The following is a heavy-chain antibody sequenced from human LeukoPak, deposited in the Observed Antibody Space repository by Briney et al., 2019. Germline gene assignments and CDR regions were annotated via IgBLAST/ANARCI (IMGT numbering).Heavy chain of an antibody. CDR1: GGSISSYY. Sequence: SETLSLTCTVSGGSISSYYWSWIRQPPGKGLEWIGYMYYSGSTNYNPSLKSRVTISVDTSKNQFSLKLRSVTAADTAVYFCAWARHRAAVDHWGQGTLVTVSS. CDR2: MYYSGST. D-gene: IGHD6-25*01. V-gene: IGHV4-59*01. CDR3: AWARHRAAVDH. J-gene: IGHJ4*02.